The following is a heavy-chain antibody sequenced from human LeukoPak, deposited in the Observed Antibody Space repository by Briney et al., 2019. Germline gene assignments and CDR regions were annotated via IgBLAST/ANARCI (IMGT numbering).Heavy chain of an antibody. J-gene: IGHJ3*02. V-gene: IGHV1-69*13. CDR3: ASPGGGKSAFDI. Sequence: VKVSCKASGGTFSSYAISWVRQAPGQGLEWMGGIIPIFGTANYAQKFQGRVTITTDESTSTAYMELSSLRSGDTAVYYCASPGGGKSAFDIWGQGTMVTVSS. D-gene: IGHD2-15*01. CDR2: IIPIFGTA. CDR1: GGTFSSYA.